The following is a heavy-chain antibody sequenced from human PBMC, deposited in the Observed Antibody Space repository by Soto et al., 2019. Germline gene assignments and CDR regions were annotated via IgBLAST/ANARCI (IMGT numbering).Heavy chain of an antibody. V-gene: IGHV3-13*01. Sequence: GGSLRLSCAASGFTFSSYDMHWVRQATGKGLEWVSAIGTAGDTYYPGSVKGRFTISRENAKNSLYLQMNSLRAGDTAVYYCARVRAERYYYYYMDVWGKGTTVTVSS. CDR1: GFTFSSYD. D-gene: IGHD1-1*01. J-gene: IGHJ6*03. CDR3: ARVRAERYYYYYMDV. CDR2: IGTAGDT.